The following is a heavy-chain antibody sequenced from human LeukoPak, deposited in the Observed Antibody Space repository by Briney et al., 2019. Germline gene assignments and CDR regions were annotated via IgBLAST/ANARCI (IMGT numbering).Heavy chain of an antibody. CDR1: GGTFSSYA. J-gene: IGHJ4*02. CDR2: IIPIFGTA. Sequence: GASVKVSCKASGGTFSSYAISWVRQAPGQGLEWMGGIIPIFGTANYAQKFQGRVTITADESTSTAYMELSSLRSEDTAVYCCARVGVAYCGGDCYFDYWGQGTLVTVSS. D-gene: IGHD2-21*02. V-gene: IGHV1-69*01. CDR3: ARVGVAYCGGDCYFDY.